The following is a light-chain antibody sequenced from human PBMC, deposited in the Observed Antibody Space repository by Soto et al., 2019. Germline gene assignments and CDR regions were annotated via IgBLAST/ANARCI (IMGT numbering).Light chain of an antibody. Sequence: ETVMTQSPATLSVSPGERATLSCRASQSVSTNLAWYQQKPDQAPSHIIYGTSTRPTGIPARFSGSGSGTEFALSISSLHSEDFSFHYCQKYNNWPLTFGGGTRVEIK. CDR1: QSVSTN. CDR2: GTS. J-gene: IGKJ4*01. V-gene: IGKV3-15*01. CDR3: QKYNNWPLT.